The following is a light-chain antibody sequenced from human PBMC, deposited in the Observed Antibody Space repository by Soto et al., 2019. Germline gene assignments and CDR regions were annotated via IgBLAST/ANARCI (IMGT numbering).Light chain of an antibody. CDR2: EVT. J-gene: IGLJ1*01. V-gene: IGLV2-23*02. CDR1: SSDVGSYNL. CDR3: CSYAGSNYV. Sequence: QSALTQPASVSGSPGQSITISCTGTSSDVGSYNLVSWYQQHPGKAPKLMIYEVTKRPSGVSNRFSGSKSDNTASLTISGLQAEDDAAYYCCSYAGSNYVFGTGTKVTVL.